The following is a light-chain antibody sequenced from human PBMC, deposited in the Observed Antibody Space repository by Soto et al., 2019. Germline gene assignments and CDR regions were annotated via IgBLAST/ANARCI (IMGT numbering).Light chain of an antibody. CDR1: QTISSW. V-gene: IGKV1-5*03. CDR2: KAS. J-gene: IGKJ1*01. Sequence: DIQMTQSPSTLSGSVGDRVTITCRASQTISSWLAWYQRKPGKAPKLLIYKASSLESGVPSRFSGSGSGTEFTLTISSLQPDDFATYYCQQYKAYWTFGQGTKVDIK. CDR3: QQYKAYWT.